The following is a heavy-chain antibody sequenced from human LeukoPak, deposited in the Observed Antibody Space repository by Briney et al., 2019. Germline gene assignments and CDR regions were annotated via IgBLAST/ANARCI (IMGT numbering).Heavy chain of an antibody. Sequence: GASVKVSGKAAGYTFTSYDINGVRQATGQGLEWRGWMNPNSGNTGYAQKFQGRVTITRNTSISTAYMELSSLRSGDTAVYYCARGYSSSWYYYYYMDVWGKGTTVTVSS. D-gene: IGHD6-13*01. CDR2: MNPNSGNT. V-gene: IGHV1-8*03. CDR3: ARGYSSSWYYYYYMDV. CDR1: GYTFTSYD. J-gene: IGHJ6*03.